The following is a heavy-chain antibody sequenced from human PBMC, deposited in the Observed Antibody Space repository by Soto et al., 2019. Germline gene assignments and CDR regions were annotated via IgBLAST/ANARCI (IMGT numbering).Heavy chain of an antibody. J-gene: IGHJ4*02. V-gene: IGHV1-69*01. Sequence: QEQLVQSGAEVKKPGSSVKVSCNASGVTLNNYAFTWVRQAPGQGLEWVGGIIPIFNKTYYAQKFQGRVTITADESTSTAYMELSSLGSEDTAVYYCARGRKSDGFRSAYSKEYWGQGTLVTVSS. CDR2: IIPIFNKT. D-gene: IGHD3-3*01. CDR1: GVTLNNYA. CDR3: ARGRKSDGFRSAYSKEY.